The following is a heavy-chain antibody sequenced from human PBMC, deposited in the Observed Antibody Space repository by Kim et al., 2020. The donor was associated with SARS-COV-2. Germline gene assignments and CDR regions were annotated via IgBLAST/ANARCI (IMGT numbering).Heavy chain of an antibody. D-gene: IGHD3-3*01. CDR1: GGSISSGGYS. CDR2: IYHSGST. J-gene: IGHJ3*02. CDR3: ARGVGLTIFGVADAFDI. Sequence: SETLSLTCAVSGGSISSGGYSWSWIRQPPGKGLEWIGYIYHSGSTYYNPSLKSRVTISVDRSKNQFSLKLSSVTAADTAVYYCARGVGLTIFGVADAFDIWGQGTMVTVSS. V-gene: IGHV4-30-2*01.